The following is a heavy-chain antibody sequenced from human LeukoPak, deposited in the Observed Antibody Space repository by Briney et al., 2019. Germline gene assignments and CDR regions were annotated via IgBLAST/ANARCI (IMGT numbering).Heavy chain of an antibody. Sequence: GGSLRLSCAASGFTLNRYWMSWVRQAPGKGLGWVANINEDGGERHYVDSVKGRFTISRDNAKNSLYLQMNSLRAQDTACYYCARGGNLENWGGGTLVTVSS. J-gene: IGHJ4*02. CDR1: GFTLNRYW. CDR2: INEDGGER. D-gene: IGHD1-14*01. CDR3: ARGGNLEN. V-gene: IGHV3-7*01.